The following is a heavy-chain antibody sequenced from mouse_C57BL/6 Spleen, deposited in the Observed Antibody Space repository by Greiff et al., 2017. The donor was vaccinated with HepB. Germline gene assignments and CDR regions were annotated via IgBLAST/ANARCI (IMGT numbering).Heavy chain of an antibody. V-gene: IGHV1-64*01. Sequence: QVQLQQPGAELVKPGASVKLSCKASGYTFTSYWMHWVKQRPGQGLEWIGMIHPNSGSTNYNEKFKSKATLTVDKSSSTAYMQLSSLTSEDSAVYYCARGDYDGIYWYFDVWGTGTTVTVSS. CDR3: ARGDYDGIYWYFDV. CDR1: GYTFTSYW. J-gene: IGHJ1*03. CDR2: IHPNSGST. D-gene: IGHD2-4*01.